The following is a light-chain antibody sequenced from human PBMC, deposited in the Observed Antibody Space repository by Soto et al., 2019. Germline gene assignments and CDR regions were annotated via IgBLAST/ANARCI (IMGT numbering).Light chain of an antibody. V-gene: IGLV2-8*01. CDR1: SSDVGGYNY. CDR2: EVS. Sequence: QSALTQPPSASGSPGQSVTISCTGTSSDVGGYNYVSWYQQHPGRAPKLMIYEVSKRPPGVPNPFSGSKSGNTASLTVSGLQAEDEADYYCSSYAGSNNQVFGTGTKLTVL. J-gene: IGLJ1*01. CDR3: SSYAGSNNQV.